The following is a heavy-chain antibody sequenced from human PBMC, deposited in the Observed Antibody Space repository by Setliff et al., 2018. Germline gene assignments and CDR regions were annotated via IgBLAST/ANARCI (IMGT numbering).Heavy chain of an antibody. D-gene: IGHD3-10*01. CDR2: VHFGGDT. V-gene: IGHV4-59*01. Sequence: PSETLSLTCTVSSGSINSYYWSWVRQSPGKGLEWIGFVHFGGDTNYNPSLKSRVTMSADTSNNQFSLNLRSVTAADTAVYYCARIAYGSGSYYFDYWGQGTLVTVSS. J-gene: IGHJ4*02. CDR1: SGSINSYY. CDR3: ARIAYGSGSYYFDY.